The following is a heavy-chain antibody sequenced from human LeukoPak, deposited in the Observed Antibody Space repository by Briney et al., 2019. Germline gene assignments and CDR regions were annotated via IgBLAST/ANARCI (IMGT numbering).Heavy chain of an antibody. CDR2: IKSKTDGGTT. Sequence: GRIKSKTDGGTTDYAAPVKGRFTISRDDSKNTLYLQMNSLKTEDTAVYYCARVGSALDYWGQGTLVTVSS. V-gene: IGHV3-15*01. J-gene: IGHJ4*02. CDR3: ARVGSALDY. D-gene: IGHD2-15*01.